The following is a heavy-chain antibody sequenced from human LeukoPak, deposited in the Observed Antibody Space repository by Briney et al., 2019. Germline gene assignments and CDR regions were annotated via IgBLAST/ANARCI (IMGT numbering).Heavy chain of an antibody. CDR2: IYSGGST. CDR3: ARRRGNTSGFQGYYFDY. V-gene: IGHV3-53*01. J-gene: IGHJ4*02. D-gene: IGHD6-19*01. Sequence: GGSLRLSCAASGFTVSSNYMSWVRQAPGKGLEWVSVIYSGGSTYYADSVKGRFTISRDNSKNTLYLQMNSLRAEDTAVYYCARRRGNTSGFQGYYFDYWGQGTLVTVSS. CDR1: GFTVSSNY.